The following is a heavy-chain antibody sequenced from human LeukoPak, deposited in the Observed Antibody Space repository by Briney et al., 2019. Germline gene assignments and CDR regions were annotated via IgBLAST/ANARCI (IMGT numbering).Heavy chain of an antibody. CDR1: GGSISSGGYY. Sequence: SETLSLTCTVSGGSISSGGYYWSWIRQHPGKGLEWFGYIYYSGSTYYNPSLKSRVTISVDTSKNQFSLKLSSVTAADTAVYYCARGLIAMVRGVIIKKPSYFDYWGQGTLVTVSS. J-gene: IGHJ4*02. D-gene: IGHD3-10*01. V-gene: IGHV4-31*03. CDR3: ARGLIAMVRGVIIKKPSYFDY. CDR2: IYYSGST.